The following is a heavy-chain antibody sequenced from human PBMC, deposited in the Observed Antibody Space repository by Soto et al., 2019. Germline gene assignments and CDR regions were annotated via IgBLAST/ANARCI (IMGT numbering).Heavy chain of an antibody. CDR2: ISSNGGST. CDR1: GFTFSGYA. CDR3: VREYSGCGFDY. Sequence: GGSLRLSCSASGFTFSGYAMHWVRQAAGKGLEYVSAISSNGGSTYYADSVKGRFAISRDNSKNTLYLQMSSLRTEDTAVYYCVREYSGCGFDYWGQGTLVTVSS. D-gene: IGHD5-12*01. J-gene: IGHJ4*02. V-gene: IGHV3-64D*06.